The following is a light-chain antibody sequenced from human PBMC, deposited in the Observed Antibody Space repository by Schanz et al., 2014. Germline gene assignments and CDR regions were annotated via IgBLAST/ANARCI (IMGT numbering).Light chain of an antibody. Sequence: QSALTQPASVSGSPGQSITISCTGTSSDVGNYNLVSWYQQHPGKAPKLMIYEGSRRPSGVSNRFSGSKSGNTASLTISGLQAADEADYYCSSYTSSSTQVVFGGGTKLTVL. V-gene: IGLV2-14*02. J-gene: IGLJ2*01. CDR1: SSDVGNYNL. CDR2: EGS. CDR3: SSYTSSSTQVV.